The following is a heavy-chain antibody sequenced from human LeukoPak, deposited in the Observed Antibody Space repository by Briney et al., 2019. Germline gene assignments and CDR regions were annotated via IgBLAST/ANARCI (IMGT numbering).Heavy chain of an antibody. CDR3: ARHGGYSSPPLY. V-gene: IGHV4-4*07. J-gene: IGHJ4*02. CDR2: IYISGSSGSS. Sequence: SETLSLTCTVSGGSISSYYWSWIRQPAGKGLEWIGRIYISGSSGSSNYNPSLKSRVTMSVDTSKNQFSLKLSSVTAADTAVYYCARHGGYSSPPLYWGQGTLVTVSS. D-gene: IGHD4-23*01. CDR1: GGSISSYY.